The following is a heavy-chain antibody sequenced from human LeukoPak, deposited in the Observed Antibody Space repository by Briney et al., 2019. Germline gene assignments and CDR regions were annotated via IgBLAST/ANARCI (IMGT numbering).Heavy chain of an antibody. V-gene: IGHV1-2*02. CDR2: INPNSGGT. D-gene: IGHD3-22*01. Sequence: ASVKVSCKASGYTFTGYYMHWVRQAPGQGLEWMGWINPNSGGTNYAQKFQGRVTMTRDTSISTAYMELSRLRSDDTAVYYCARDDSRNYYDSSGCFSDYWGQGTLVTVSS. J-gene: IGHJ4*02. CDR3: ARDDSRNYYDSSGCFSDY. CDR1: GYTFTGYY.